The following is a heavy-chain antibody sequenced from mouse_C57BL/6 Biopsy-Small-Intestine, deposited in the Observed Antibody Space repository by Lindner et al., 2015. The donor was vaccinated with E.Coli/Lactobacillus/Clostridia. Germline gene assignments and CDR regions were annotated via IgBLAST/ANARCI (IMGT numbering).Heavy chain of an antibody. CDR2: ISSGGSYT. Sequence: VQLQESGGDLVKPGGSLKLSCAASGFTFSSYGMSWVRQTPDKRLEWVATISSGGSYTYYPDSVKGRFTISRDNAKNTLYLQMSSLKSEDTAMYYCARKGNYSYMDYWGQGTSVTVSP. CDR3: ARKGNYSYMDY. V-gene: IGHV5-6*01. J-gene: IGHJ4*01. D-gene: IGHD2-1*01. CDR1: GFTFSSYG.